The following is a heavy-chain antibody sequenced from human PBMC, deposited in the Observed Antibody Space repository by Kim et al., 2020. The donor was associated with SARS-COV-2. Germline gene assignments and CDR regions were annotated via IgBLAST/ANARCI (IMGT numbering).Heavy chain of an antibody. J-gene: IGHJ4*02. CDR3: AKESVATIRGFDY. V-gene: IGHV3-30*02. D-gene: IGHD5-12*01. Sequence: YADSVKGRFTISRDNSKNTLYLQMNSLRAEDTAVYYCAKESVATIRGFDYWGQGTLVTVSS.